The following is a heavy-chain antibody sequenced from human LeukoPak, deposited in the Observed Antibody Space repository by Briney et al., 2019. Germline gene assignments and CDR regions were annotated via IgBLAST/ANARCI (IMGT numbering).Heavy chain of an antibody. CDR2: ISVGGDYI. Sequence: GGSLRLSCEASGFTFGSSPMSWVRQAPGKGLEWVSSISVGGDYIYYGDSVKGRFTISRDNSRSTLYLQMISLGAEDTAVYYCAKIAVSGLWYFDLWGRGTLVTVSS. J-gene: IGHJ2*01. CDR1: GFTFGSSP. D-gene: IGHD6-19*01. CDR3: AKIAVSGLWYFDL. V-gene: IGHV3-23*01.